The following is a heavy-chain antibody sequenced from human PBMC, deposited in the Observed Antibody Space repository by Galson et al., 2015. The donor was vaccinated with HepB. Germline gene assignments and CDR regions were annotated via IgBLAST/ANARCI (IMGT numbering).Heavy chain of an antibody. J-gene: IGHJ5*02. CDR2: VNSDGGNT. V-gene: IGHV3-74*01. CDR1: GFAFSSSW. Sequence: SLRLSCAASGFAFSSSWMHWIRHSPGKGLVWVARVNSDGGNTDYADSVRGRFTISRDNAKNTVSLQMNSLTADDTALYYCARSLNKFNRFDPWGQGTLVTVSS. CDR3: ARSLNKFNRFDP.